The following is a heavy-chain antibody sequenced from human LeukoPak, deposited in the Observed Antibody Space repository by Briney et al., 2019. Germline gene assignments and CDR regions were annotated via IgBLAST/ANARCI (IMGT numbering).Heavy chain of an antibody. D-gene: IGHD1-26*01. CDR2: INPNSGGT. J-gene: IGHJ4*02. CDR1: GYTFTGYY. V-gene: IGHV1-2*02. Sequence: ASVKVSCKASGYTFTGYYMHWVRQAPGQGLEWMGWINPNSGGTNYAQKFQGRVTMTRDTSISTAYMELSRLRPDDTAVYYCARERGGSTDADFDYWGQGTLVTVSS. CDR3: ARERGGSTDADFDY.